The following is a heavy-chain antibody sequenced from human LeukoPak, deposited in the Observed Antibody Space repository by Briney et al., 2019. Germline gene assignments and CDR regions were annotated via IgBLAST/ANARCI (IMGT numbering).Heavy chain of an antibody. J-gene: IGHJ5*02. Sequence: ASVKVSCKASGYTFTSYAMNWVRQAPGPELEWMGWINTNTGNPTYAQGFTGRFVFSLDTSVSTAYLQICSLKAEDTAVYYCARDRRRVSLKNNWNDGWFDPWGQGTLVTVSS. CDR3: ARDRRRVSLKNNWNDGWFDP. CDR1: GYTFTSYA. V-gene: IGHV7-4-1*01. D-gene: IGHD1-20*01. CDR2: INTNTGNP.